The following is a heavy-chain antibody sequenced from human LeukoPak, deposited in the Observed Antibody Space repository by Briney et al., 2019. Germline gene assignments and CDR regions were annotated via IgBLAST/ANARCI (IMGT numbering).Heavy chain of an antibody. J-gene: IGHJ4*02. CDR3: AKGRVVGTKAFDY. V-gene: IGHV3-23*01. D-gene: IGHD1-26*01. CDR1: GFTFSSYA. Sequence: GGSLRLSCTASGFTFSSYAMSWVRQAPGKGLEWVSVFGISSSSTYCADSVKGRFTISRDNSKNTLYLQMNNLRAEDTAIYYCAKGRVVGTKAFDYWGQGTLVTVSS. CDR2: FGISSSST.